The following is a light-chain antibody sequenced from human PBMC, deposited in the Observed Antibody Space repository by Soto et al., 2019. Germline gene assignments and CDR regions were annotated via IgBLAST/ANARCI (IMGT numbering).Light chain of an antibody. Sequence: ETVMTQSPATLSVSPGERATLSCRASQSVSSNLAWYQQKPGQAPRLLIYGASTRATGIPARFSGSGSGTEFTLTISSLQSADFAFYYCQQYNNWPPSTFGQGTKLEIK. J-gene: IGKJ2*01. V-gene: IGKV3-15*01. CDR3: QQYNNWPPST. CDR1: QSVSSN. CDR2: GAS.